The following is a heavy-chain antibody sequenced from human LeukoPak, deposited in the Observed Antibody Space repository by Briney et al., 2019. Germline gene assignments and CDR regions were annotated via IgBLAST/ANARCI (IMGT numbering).Heavy chain of an antibody. CDR3: AKTPMTPQYFQH. J-gene: IGHJ1*01. Sequence: GASVKVSCKASVGTFSSYAISWVRQAPGQGLEWMGRIIPILGIANYAQKFPGRVTITADKSTSTAYMELSSLRSEDTAVYYCAKTPMTPQYFQHWGQGTLVTVSS. CDR1: VGTFSSYA. CDR2: IIPILGIA. V-gene: IGHV1-69*04. D-gene: IGHD3-22*01.